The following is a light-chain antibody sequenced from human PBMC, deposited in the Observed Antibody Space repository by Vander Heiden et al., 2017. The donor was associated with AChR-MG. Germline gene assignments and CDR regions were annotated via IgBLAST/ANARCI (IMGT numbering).Light chain of an antibody. CDR1: SSNIGAGYD. J-gene: IGLJ3*02. CDR3: QSYDNSLSGVV. V-gene: IGLV1-40*01. Sequence: QSVLTQPPSVSGAPGQRVTISCTGSSSNIGAGYDVHWYQHLPGTAPKLLIYGNTNRPSGVPDRFSDPKSGTSASLAITGLQAEDEADYDCQSYDNSLSGVVFGGGTKLNVL. CDR2: GNT.